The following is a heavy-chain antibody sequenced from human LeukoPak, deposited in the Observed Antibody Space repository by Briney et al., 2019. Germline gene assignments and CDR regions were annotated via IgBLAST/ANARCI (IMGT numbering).Heavy chain of an antibody. CDR2: IKQDGSEK. J-gene: IGHJ4*02. Sequence: PEGSLRLSCAASGFTFSNYWMSWVRQAPGKGLEWVANIKQDGSEKNYVGSVKGRFTISRDNSKNTLYLQMNSLRVDDTAVYFCARDSLDDDYYDSRPLDHWGQGTLVSVSS. CDR3: ARDSLDDDYYDSRPLDH. CDR1: GFTFSNYW. D-gene: IGHD3-22*01. V-gene: IGHV3-7*01.